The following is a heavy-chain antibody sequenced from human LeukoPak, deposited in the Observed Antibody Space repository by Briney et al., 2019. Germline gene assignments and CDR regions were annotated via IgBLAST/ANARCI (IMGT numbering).Heavy chain of an antibody. CDR1: GYSFTSYW. J-gene: IGHJ6*03. D-gene: IGHD4-11*01. V-gene: IGHV5-51*01. CDR2: IYPGDSDT. Sequence: GESLKISCKGSGYSFTSYWIAWVRQMPGKGLEWMGIIYPGDSDTRYSPSFQGQVTISADKSISTAYLQWSSLKASDTAMYYCARQAPVTTSYYYYYYMDVWGKGTTVTVSS. CDR3: ARQAPVTTSYYYYYYMDV.